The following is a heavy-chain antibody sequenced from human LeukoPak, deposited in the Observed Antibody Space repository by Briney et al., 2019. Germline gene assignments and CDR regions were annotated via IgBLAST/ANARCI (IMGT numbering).Heavy chain of an antibody. D-gene: IGHD3-10*01. CDR3: ARNGRVRRVVKDLFEY. CDR2: VSPYNGNT. Sequence: GASVKVSCKTSGYTFTDYDITWVRQAPGQGLEWMGRVSPYNGNTYYSQRFQDRVIITKDTSTGTAYMDLRDLRTDDTAMYYRARNGRVRRVVKDLFEYWGQGTLVAVSS. V-gene: IGHV1-18*01. J-gene: IGHJ4*02. CDR1: GYTFTDYD.